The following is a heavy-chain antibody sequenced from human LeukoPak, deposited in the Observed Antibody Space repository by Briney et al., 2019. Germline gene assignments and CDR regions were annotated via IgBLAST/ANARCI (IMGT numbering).Heavy chain of an antibody. CDR2: VNAGNGKT. CDR3: ARGLWFRADKGYFLDS. V-gene: IGHV1-3*01. J-gene: IGHJ4*02. CDR1: GFTFTDFS. D-gene: IGHD3-10*01. Sequence: KPGASVKVSCKASGFTFTDFSMHWVRQAPGQSLEWMGWVNAGNGKTKYSQKFQGRVTITRDASAITTYMELSSLRSEDTAVYYCARGLWFRADKGYFLDSWGQGTLVTVSS.